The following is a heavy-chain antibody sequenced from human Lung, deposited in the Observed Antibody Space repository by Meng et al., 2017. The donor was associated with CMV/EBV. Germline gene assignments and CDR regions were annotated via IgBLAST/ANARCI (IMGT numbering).Heavy chain of an antibody. J-gene: IGHJ4*02. CDR1: GDIFSSNSAA. CDR3: ARGINGGCGD. Sequence: QGQLQQSGPGLVKPSQTHSLTSASCGDIFSSNSAAWHWIRQSPSRGLEWLGRTYYRSKWYHEYAVSVKSRITISPDTPKNQFSLQLNSMTPEDTAVYYCARGINGGCGDWGQGTLVTVSS. V-gene: IGHV6-1*01. D-gene: IGHD4-23*01. CDR2: TYYRSKWYH.